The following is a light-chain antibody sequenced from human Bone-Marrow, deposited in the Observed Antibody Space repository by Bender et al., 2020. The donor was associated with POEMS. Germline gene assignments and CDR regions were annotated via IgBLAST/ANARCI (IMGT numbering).Light chain of an antibody. CDR2: DVT. CDR1: SSDVGNF. Sequence: QSALTQPASVSGSPGQSITISCTGTSSDVGNFVSWYQQYPGKAPKLFIYDVTNRPSGVSDRFSGSKSGNTASLTVAGLQTEDEADFYCCSYAGSSIWVFGGGTKLTVL. V-gene: IGLV2-23*02. CDR3: CSYAGSSIWV. J-gene: IGLJ3*02.